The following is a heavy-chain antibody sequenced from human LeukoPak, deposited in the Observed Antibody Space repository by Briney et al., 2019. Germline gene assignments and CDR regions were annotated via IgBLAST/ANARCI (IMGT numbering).Heavy chain of an antibody. D-gene: IGHD6-6*01. CDR3: CSARSSIAARRNFDY. CDR1: GGSISSSSYY. V-gene: IGHV4-39*01. Sequence: PSETLSLTCTVSGGSISSSSYYWGWIRQPPGKGLEWIGSIYYSGSTYYNPSLKSRVTISVDTSKNQFSLKLSSVTAADTAVYYCCSARSSIAARRNFDYWGQGTLVTVSS. CDR2: IYYSGST. J-gene: IGHJ4*02.